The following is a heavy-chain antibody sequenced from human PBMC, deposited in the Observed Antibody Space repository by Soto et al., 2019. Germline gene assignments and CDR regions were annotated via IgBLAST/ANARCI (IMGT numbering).Heavy chain of an antibody. D-gene: IGHD3-22*01. V-gene: IGHV5-10-1*01. CDR1: GYSFAGYW. CDR2: IDPSDSQT. Sequence: DCLKISCKGSGYSFAGYWITWVRQKPGKGLEWMGRIDPSDSQTYYSPSFRGHVTISVTKSITTAFLQWSSLRASDTAMYYCARXIYDSDTGPNFQYYFDSWGQGTPVTVSS. CDR3: ARXIYDSDTGPNFQYYFDS. J-gene: IGHJ4*02.